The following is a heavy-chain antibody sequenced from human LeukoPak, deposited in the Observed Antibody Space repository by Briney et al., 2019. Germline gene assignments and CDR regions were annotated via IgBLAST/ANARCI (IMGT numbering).Heavy chain of an antibody. CDR3: ARLPIAARLRGVRWFDP. J-gene: IGHJ5*02. CDR1: GGSFSGYY. D-gene: IGHD6-6*01. CDR2: INHSGST. V-gene: IGHV4-34*01. Sequence: PAETLSLTCAVYGGSFSGYYWSWIRQPPGKGLEWIGEINHSGSTNYNPSLKSRVSIAVDTSKNQFSLKLSSVTAADTAVYYCARLPIAARLRGVRWFDPWGQGTLVTVSS.